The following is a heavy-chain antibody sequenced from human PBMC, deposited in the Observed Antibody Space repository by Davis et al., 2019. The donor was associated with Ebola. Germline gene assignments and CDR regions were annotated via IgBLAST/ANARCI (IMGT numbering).Heavy chain of an antibody. CDR1: GFTLSSYS. J-gene: IGHJ5*02. V-gene: IGHV3-21*01. D-gene: IGHD1-26*01. CDR3: ARVELRNWFDP. Sequence: GGSLRLSCAASGFTLSSYSMNWVRQAPGKGLEWVSSISSGSSYIYYADSVKGRFTISRDNAKTSLYLQMNSLRAEDTAVYYCARVELRNWFDPWGQGTLVTVSS. CDR2: ISSGSSYI.